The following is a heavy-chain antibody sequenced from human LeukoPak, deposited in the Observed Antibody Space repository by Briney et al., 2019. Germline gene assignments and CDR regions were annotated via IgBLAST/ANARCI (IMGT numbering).Heavy chain of an antibody. Sequence: ASVKVSCKASGYAFTSYGISWVRQAPGQGLEWMGWISAYNGNTNYAQKLQGRVTMTTDTSTSTAYMEPRSLRSDDTAVYYCARERSGWYVDYWGQGTLVTVSS. V-gene: IGHV1-18*01. D-gene: IGHD6-19*01. CDR3: ARERSGWYVDY. CDR2: ISAYNGNT. CDR1: GYAFTSYG. J-gene: IGHJ4*02.